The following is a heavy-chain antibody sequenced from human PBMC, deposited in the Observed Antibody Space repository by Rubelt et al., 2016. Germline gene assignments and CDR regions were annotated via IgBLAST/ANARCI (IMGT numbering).Heavy chain of an antibody. CDR2: INHSGST. CDR3: ASQGYSSGWSAEYFQH. V-gene: IGHV4-34*01. D-gene: IGHD6-19*01. J-gene: IGHJ1*01. CDR1: GGSFSGYY. Sequence: QVQLQQWGAGLLKPSETLSLTCAVYGGSFSGYYWSWIRQPPGKGPEWIGEINHSGSTNYNPSLKSRVTISVDTSKNQFSGKRMSVTAADTAVYYCASQGYSSGWSAEYFQHWGQGTLVTGSS.